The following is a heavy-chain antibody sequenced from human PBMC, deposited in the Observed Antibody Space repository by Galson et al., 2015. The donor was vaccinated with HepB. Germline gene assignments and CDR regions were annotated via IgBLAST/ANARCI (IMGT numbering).Heavy chain of an antibody. D-gene: IGHD6-19*01. J-gene: IGHJ4*02. V-gene: IGHV3-7*03. CDR2: IKQNGGEE. CDR3: ARKNSLAGSTYFDY. CDR1: GFTFSNYW. Sequence: SLRLSCAASGFTFSNYWMTWVRQAPGKALEWVANIKQNGGEEYYIDSVKGRFTISRDNAKNSLFLQMNGLRADDTAVYYCARKNSLAGSTYFDYWGQGTLVTVSS.